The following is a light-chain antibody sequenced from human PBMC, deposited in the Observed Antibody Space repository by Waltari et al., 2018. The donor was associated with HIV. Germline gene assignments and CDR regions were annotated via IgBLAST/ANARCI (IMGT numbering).Light chain of an antibody. V-gene: IGLV2-23*02. CDR2: EVS. Sequence: HSALTQPPSVSVSPGQSLTLSCTGSSSDVGCYKPVSWSQQHPGKAPRLIIYEVSKRPSVVANRESASKSGKTAALTVSGLRAEDEAEYYCSSYAGSSTFGVFGGGTKLTVL. J-gene: IGLJ2*01. CDR1: SSDVGCYKP. CDR3: SSYAGSSTFGV.